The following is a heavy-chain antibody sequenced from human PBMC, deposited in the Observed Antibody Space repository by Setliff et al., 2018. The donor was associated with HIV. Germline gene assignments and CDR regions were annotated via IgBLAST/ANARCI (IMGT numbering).Heavy chain of an antibody. CDR2: IYYSGST. D-gene: IGHD3-22*01. J-gene: IGHJ4*02. V-gene: IGHV4-39*07. Sequence: SETLSLTCTVSGGSISSSSYYWGWIRQPPGKGLEWIGSIYYSGSTNYNPSLKSRVTISVGTSKNQFSLKLSSVTAADTAVYYCAREGNYYDSSGYDYWGQGTLVTVSS. CDR3: AREGNYYDSSGYDY. CDR1: GGSISSSSYY.